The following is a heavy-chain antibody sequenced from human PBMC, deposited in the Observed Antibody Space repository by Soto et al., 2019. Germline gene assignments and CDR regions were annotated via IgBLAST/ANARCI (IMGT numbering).Heavy chain of an antibody. CDR3: ARELPQRQGRNMDV. D-gene: IGHD1-1*01. V-gene: IGHV4-31*03. Sequence: QVQLQESGPGLVKPSQTLSLTCTVTGGSMTTGDQYWTWIRHRPEVGLEWFGYINHRGSLYYNPSLESRVSMSVDTSKNQFSLNLSSVTAADTAVYYCARELPQRQGRNMDVWGQGTTVTVSS. CDR1: GGSMTTGDQY. J-gene: IGHJ6*02. CDR2: INHRGSL.